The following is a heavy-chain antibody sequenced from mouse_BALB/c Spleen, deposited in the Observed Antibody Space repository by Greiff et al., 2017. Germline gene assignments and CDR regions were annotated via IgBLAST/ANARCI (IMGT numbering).Heavy chain of an antibody. CDR3: AIYYDYDGGYFDV. D-gene: IGHD2-4*01. CDR1: GFSLTSYG. V-gene: IGHV2-9*02. J-gene: IGHJ1*01. CDR2: IWAGGST. Sequence: VKVEESGPGLVAPSQSLSITCTVSGFSLTSYGVHWVRQPPGKGLAWLGVIWAGGSTNYNSALMSRLSISKDNSKSQVFLKMNSLQTDDTAMYYCAIYYDYDGGYFDVWGAGTTVTVSS.